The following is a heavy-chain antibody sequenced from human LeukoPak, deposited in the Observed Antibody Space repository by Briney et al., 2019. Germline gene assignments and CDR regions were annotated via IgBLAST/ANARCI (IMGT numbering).Heavy chain of an antibody. D-gene: IGHD3-22*01. CDR2: INPSGGST. CDR1: GYTFTSYS. CDR3: ARQDYYDSSHY. J-gene: IGHJ4*02. V-gene: IGHV1-46*03. Sequence: ASVKVSCEASGYTFTSYSMHWVRQAPGQGLEWMGKINPSGGSTTYAQKFQGRVTMTRDTSTSTVYMELSSLRSEDTAVYYCARQDYYDSSHYWGQGTLVTVSS.